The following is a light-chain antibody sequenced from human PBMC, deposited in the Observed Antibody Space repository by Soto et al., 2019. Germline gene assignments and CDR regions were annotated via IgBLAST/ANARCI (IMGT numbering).Light chain of an antibody. Sequence: DIQMTQSPSSLSASVGDRVTITCRASQSISSYLNWYQQKPGKAPKLLIYAASSLQSGVPSRFSVSGSRTDFTLTISSLQPEDFATYYCQQSYSTPWTFGQGTKVEIK. CDR3: QQSYSTPWT. J-gene: IGKJ1*01. CDR2: AAS. V-gene: IGKV1-39*01. CDR1: QSISSY.